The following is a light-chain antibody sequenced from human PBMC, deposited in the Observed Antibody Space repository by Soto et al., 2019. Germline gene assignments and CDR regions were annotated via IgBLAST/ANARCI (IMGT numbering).Light chain of an antibody. CDR3: SSFTSRSSLV. J-gene: IGLJ2*01. CDR1: NSDVGGYDF. Sequence: QSALTQPASVSGSPGQSITLSCTGTNSDVGGYDFVSWYQQHPGKAPKLMVYDVSNRPSGVSNRFSGSKSGNTASLTISGLQAEDEATYFCSSFTSRSSLVFGGGTKPTVL. V-gene: IGLV2-14*03. CDR2: DVS.